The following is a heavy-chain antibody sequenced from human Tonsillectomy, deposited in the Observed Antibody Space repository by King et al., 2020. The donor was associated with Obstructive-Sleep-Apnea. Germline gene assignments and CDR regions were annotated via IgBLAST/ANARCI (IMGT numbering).Heavy chain of an antibody. V-gene: IGHV1-69*01. CDR1: GGTFSSYV. CDR2: SIPIFGRT. J-gene: IGHJ3*02. D-gene: IGHD2-15*01. CDR3: ARSGGGFDAFDM. Sequence: VQLVESGAEVKKPGSSVKVSCKASGGTFSSYVISWVRQAPGQGLEWMGGSIPIFGRTNYAQKFQGRVTITADESTSTADMELSSLRSEDRAVYYCARSGGGFDAFDMWGQGTMVTASS.